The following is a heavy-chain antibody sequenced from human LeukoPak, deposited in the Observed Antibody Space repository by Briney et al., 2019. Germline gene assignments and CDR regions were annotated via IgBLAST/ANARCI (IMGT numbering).Heavy chain of an antibody. CDR3: ARVWAKDGYHYFDY. V-gene: IGHV1-46*01. Sequence: ASVKVSCKEFGYTFTSYYMHWVRQAPGQGLEWMGRINPSGGSTSYAQKFQGRVTMTRDTSTSTVYMELSSLRSEDTAVYYCARVWAKDGYHYFDYWGQGILVTVSS. CDR1: GYTFTSYY. CDR2: INPSGGST. J-gene: IGHJ4*02. D-gene: IGHD5-24*01.